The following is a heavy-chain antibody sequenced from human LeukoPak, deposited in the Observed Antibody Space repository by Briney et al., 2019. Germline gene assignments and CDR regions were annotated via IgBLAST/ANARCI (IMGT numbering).Heavy chain of an antibody. V-gene: IGHV4-39*07. J-gene: IGHJ4*02. D-gene: IGHD1-26*01. CDR2: IYYSGST. Sequence: SETLSLTCAVSGGSVSSGSYYWGWIRQPPGKGLEWIGNIYYSGSTYYNPSLKSRVTISVETSKNQFSLKLSSVTAADTAVYYCARDGRFPPEVLPRYFDYWGQGTLVTVSS. CDR3: ARDGRFPPEVLPRYFDY. CDR1: GGSVSSGSYY.